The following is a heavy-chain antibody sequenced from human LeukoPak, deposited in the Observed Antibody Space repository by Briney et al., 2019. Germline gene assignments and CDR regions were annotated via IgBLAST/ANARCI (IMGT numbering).Heavy chain of an antibody. CDR1: GGSISSGGYS. V-gene: IGHV4-30-2*01. CDR2: IYHSGGT. J-gene: IGHJ4*02. Sequence: SETLSLTCAVSGGSISSGGYSWSWIRQPPGKGLEWIGYIYHSGGTYYNPSLKSRVTTSVDRSKNQFSLKLNSVTAADTAVYYCARAPTVTSNGFDFWGQGTLVTVS. CDR3: ARAPTVTSNGFDF. D-gene: IGHD4-17*01.